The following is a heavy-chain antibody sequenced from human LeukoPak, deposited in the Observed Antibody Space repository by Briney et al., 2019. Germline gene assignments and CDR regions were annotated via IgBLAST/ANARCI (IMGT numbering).Heavy chain of an antibody. V-gene: IGHV1-69*05. J-gene: IGHJ5*02. Sequence: SVKVSCKASGGTFSSHAISWVRQAPGQGLEWMGTIIPIFGTANYAQKFQDRVTITTDESTSTAYMELSSLRSEDTAVYYCARDGGYDFWSGYSWFDPWGQGTLVTVSS. D-gene: IGHD3-3*01. CDR1: GGTFSSHA. CDR2: IIPIFGTA. CDR3: ARDGGYDFWSGYSWFDP.